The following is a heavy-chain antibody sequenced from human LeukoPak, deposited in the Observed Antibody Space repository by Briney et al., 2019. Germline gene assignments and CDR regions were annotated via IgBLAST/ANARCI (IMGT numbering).Heavy chain of an antibody. J-gene: IGHJ4*02. CDR2: IIPIFGTA. D-gene: IGHD3-22*01. CDR3: AGEFRPYDSSGYWDY. Sequence: ASVKVSCKASGGTFSSYAISWVRQAPGQGLEWMGGIIPIFGTANYAQKFQGRVTITTDESTSTAYMELSSLRSEDTAVYYCAGEFRPYDSSGYWDYWGQGTLVTVSS. CDR1: GGTFSSYA. V-gene: IGHV1-69*05.